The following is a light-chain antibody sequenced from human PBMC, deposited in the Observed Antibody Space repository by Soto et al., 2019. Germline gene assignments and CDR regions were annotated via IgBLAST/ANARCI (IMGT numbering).Light chain of an antibody. CDR3: QQLNSYPLT. Sequence: DIQLNKSPSFLSASVGDRVTITCRASQGISSYLAWYQQKPVKAPKLLIYAASTLQSGVPSRFSGSGSGTEFTLTISSLQPEDFATYYCQQLNSYPLTFGGGTKVDIK. CDR2: AAS. CDR1: QGISSY. V-gene: IGKV1-9*01. J-gene: IGKJ4*01.